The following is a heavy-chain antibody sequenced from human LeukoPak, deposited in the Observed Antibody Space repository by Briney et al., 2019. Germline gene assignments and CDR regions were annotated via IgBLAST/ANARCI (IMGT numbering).Heavy chain of an antibody. D-gene: IGHD3-10*01. CDR3: ARVAALWFGEYGGFDI. CDR1: GFTSSSYA. CDR2: ISYDGSNK. J-gene: IGHJ3*02. V-gene: IGHV3-30-3*01. Sequence: PGRSLRLSCAASGFTSSSYAMHWVRQAPGKGLEWVAVISYDGSNKYYADSVKGRFTISRDNSKNTLYLQMNSLRAEDTAVYYCARVAALWFGEYGGFDIWGQGTMVTVSS.